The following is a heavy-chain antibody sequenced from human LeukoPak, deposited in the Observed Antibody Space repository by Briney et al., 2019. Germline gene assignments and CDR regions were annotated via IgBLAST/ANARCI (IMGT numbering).Heavy chain of an antibody. Sequence: PSGTLSLTCAVSGGSISSSNWWSWVRPPPGKGLEWIGEIYHSGSTNYNLSLKSRVTISVDKSKNQFSLKLSSVTAADTAVYYCARFGYYDSSGYPTLDYWGQGTLVTVSS. V-gene: IGHV4-4*02. CDR2: IYHSGST. CDR1: GGSISSSNW. CDR3: ARFGYYDSSGYPTLDY. J-gene: IGHJ4*02. D-gene: IGHD3-22*01.